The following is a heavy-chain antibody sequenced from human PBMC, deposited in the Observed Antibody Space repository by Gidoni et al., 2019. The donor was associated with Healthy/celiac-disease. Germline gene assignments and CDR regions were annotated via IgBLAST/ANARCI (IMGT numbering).Heavy chain of an antibody. J-gene: IGHJ5*02. CDR3: ARQVDIVVVPAHFDP. D-gene: IGHD2-2*03. V-gene: IGHV4-39*01. Sequence: QLQLQESGPGLVQPSATLSLTCTVSGGSISSRSYYWGWTSQPPGKGLEWIGSIHYSGSTYYHPSLKSRVTISVDTSKNQFSLKLSSVTAADTAVYYCARQVDIVVVPAHFDPWGQGTLVTVSS. CDR1: GGSISSRSYY. CDR2: IHYSGST.